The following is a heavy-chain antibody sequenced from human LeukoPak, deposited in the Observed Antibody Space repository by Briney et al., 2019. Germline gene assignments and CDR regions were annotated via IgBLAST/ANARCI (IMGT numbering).Heavy chain of an antibody. Sequence: ASVAVSCKASGYTFTSYGISWVRQAPGQGLEWMGWISAYNGITNYAQKLQGRVTMTTDTSTSTAYMELRSLRSDDTAVYYCARCGYDHCNIPLIHWGQGTLVTVSS. CDR1: GYTFTSYG. V-gene: IGHV1-18*04. D-gene: IGHD5-12*01. J-gene: IGHJ4*02. CDR3: ARCGYDHCNIPLIH. CDR2: ISAYNGIT.